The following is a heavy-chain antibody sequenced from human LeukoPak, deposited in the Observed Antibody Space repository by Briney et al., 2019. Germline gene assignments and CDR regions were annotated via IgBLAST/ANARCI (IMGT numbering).Heavy chain of an antibody. D-gene: IGHD6-13*01. J-gene: IGHJ5*02. CDR2: IRQDGSQK. Sequence: PGGSLRLSCAASGFTFSSYWMSWVRQAPGKGLEWVATIRQDGSQKYYVDSVKGRFTISRDNAKNSLYLQMNSLRAEDTAVYYCAREVKGIAAAGEINWFDPWGQGTLVTVSS. CDR1: GFTFSSYW. V-gene: IGHV3-7*03. CDR3: AREVKGIAAAGEINWFDP.